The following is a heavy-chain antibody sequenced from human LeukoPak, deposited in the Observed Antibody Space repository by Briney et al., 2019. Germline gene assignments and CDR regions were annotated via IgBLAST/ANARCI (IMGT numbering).Heavy chain of an antibody. CDR3: ARDNYDSSGYYFD. J-gene: IGHJ4*02. V-gene: IGHV3-48*03. CDR2: ISSSGSTT. CDR1: GFTFSSYE. Sequence: GGSLRLSCAASGFTFSSYEMNWVRQAPGKGLEWVSYISSSGSTTHYADSVKGRFTISRDNAKNSLYLQMNSLRAEDTAVYYCARDNYDSSGYYFDWGQGTLVTVAS. D-gene: IGHD3-22*01.